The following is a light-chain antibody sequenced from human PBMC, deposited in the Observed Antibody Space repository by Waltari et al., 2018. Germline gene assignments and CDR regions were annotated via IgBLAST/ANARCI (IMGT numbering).Light chain of an antibody. J-gene: IGLJ3*02. CDR2: DVG. CDR3: CSYAASVHWL. V-gene: IGLV2-11*01. Sequence: QSALTQPRSVSGSPGQSVTISCTGTSSDVGGYNYVSWYQQHPARAPTLIIYDVGKRPSGVPARFFGCKAGNTASLTIAGLQADDESDFYCCSYAASVHWLFGGGTKVTVL. CDR1: SSDVGGYNY.